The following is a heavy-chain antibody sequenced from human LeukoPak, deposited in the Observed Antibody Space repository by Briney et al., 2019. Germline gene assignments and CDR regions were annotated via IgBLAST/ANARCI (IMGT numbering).Heavy chain of an antibody. CDR2: IWYDGSNK. Sequence: GRSLRLSCAASGFTFSSYGMHWVRQAPGKGLEWVAVIWYDGSNKYYADSVKGRFTISRDNSKNTLYLQMNSLRAEDTAVYYYARDLTKYNWNYGGFCYWGQGTLVTVSS. CDR1: GFTFSSYG. J-gene: IGHJ4*02. CDR3: ARDLTKYNWNYGGFCY. V-gene: IGHV3-33*01. D-gene: IGHD1-7*01.